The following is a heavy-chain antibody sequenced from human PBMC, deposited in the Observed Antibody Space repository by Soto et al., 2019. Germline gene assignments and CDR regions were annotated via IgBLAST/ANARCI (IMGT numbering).Heavy chain of an antibody. J-gene: IGHJ4*02. D-gene: IGHD5-18*01. CDR2: IYYSGST. CDR1: GGSISSYY. V-gene: IGHV4-59*01. CDR3: ARGIQLWSYYFDY. Sequence: SVTLSLTCTVSGGSISSYYWSWIRQPPGKGLEWIGYIYYSGSTNYNPSLKSRVTISVDTSKNQFSLKLSSVTAADTAVYYCARGIQLWSYYFDYWGQGTLVTVSS.